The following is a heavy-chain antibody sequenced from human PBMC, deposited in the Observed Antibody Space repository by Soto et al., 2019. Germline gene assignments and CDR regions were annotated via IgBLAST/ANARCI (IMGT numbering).Heavy chain of an antibody. J-gene: IGHJ6*02. CDR2: IYYSGST. CDR3: ARGGYSSSWYETNYCYYYGMDV. CDR1: GGSISSGGYY. D-gene: IGHD6-13*01. V-gene: IGHV4-31*03. Sequence: SETLSLTCTVSGGSISSGGYYWSWIRQHPGKGLEWIGYIYYSGSTYYNPSLKSRVTISVDTSKNQFSLKLSSLTAADTAVFYCARGGYSSSWYETNYCYYYGMDVWGQGTTVTVSS.